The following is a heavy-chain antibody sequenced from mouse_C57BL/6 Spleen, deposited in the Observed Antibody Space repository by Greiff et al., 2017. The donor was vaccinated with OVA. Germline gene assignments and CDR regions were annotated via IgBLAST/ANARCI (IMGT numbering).Heavy chain of an antibody. CDR1: GYTFTSYW. V-gene: IGHV1-64*01. Sequence: QVQLQQPGAELVKPGASVTLSCKASGYTFTSYWMHWVKQRPGQGLEWIGMIHPNSGSTNYNEKFKSKATLTVDKSSSTAYMQLSSLTSEDSAVYYCALYGSSDAMDYWGQGTSVTVSS. CDR2: IHPNSGST. J-gene: IGHJ4*01. CDR3: ALYGSSDAMDY. D-gene: IGHD1-1*01.